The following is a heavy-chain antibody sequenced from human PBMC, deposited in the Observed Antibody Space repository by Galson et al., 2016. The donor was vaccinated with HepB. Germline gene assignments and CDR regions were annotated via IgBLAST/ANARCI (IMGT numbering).Heavy chain of an antibody. J-gene: IGHJ4*02. D-gene: IGHD1-1*01. Sequence: SLRLSCAASGFIFSNHAMHWVRQAPGKGLEWVAIIWFDGSNKYYVDSVKGRFTISRDNSKKTVSLHMNSLRAEDSGVYCCARGLRRAYNTFDHWGQGALVTVSS. CDR2: IWFDGSNK. V-gene: IGHV3-33*01. CDR1: GFIFSNHA. CDR3: ARGLRRAYNTFDH.